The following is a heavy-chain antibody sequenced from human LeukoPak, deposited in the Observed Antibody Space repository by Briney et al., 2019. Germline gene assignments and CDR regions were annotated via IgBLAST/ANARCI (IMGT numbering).Heavy chain of an antibody. Sequence: PGGSVRLSCVVSGFTLSSRCMMWVRQAPGEGLEWMININRDGSEKNYVDSVKGRFTITRDNAENSLYLQMNSLKVEDSAIYYCATYDSWSGYNIAYWGQGTLVTVSS. D-gene: IGHD3-3*01. J-gene: IGHJ4*02. CDR1: GFTLSSRC. V-gene: IGHV3-7*03. CDR2: INRDGSEK. CDR3: ATYDSWSGYNIAY.